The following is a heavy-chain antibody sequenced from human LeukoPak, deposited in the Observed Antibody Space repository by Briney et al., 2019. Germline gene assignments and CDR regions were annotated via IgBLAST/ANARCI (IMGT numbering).Heavy chain of an antibody. J-gene: IGHJ6*03. Sequence: PGGSLRLSCAASGFTFSDFAMIWVRQPPGKGLEWVSYISSGGSTIYYADSVKGRFTISRDNAKNSLYLQMNSLRAEDTAVYYCARSSGYYYMDVWGKGTTVTISS. CDR3: ARSSGYYYMDV. CDR2: ISSGGSTI. V-gene: IGHV3-11*01. CDR1: GFTFSDFA.